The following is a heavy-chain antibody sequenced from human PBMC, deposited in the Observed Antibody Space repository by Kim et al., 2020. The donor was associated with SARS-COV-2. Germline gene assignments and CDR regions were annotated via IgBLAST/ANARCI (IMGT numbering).Heavy chain of an antibody. CDR1: GFTFSSYG. Sequence: GGSLRLSCAASGFTFSSYGMSWVRQAPGKGLEWVSAISGSGGSTYYPDSVKGRFTISRDNSRYTLYLQMNSLRAEDTAVYYCAKARGIAAVKRYYFYDMDVWGQGTTVTVSS. D-gene: IGHD6-13*01. CDR2: ISGSGGST. V-gene: IGHV3-23*01. CDR3: AKARGIAAVKRYYFYDMDV. J-gene: IGHJ6*02.